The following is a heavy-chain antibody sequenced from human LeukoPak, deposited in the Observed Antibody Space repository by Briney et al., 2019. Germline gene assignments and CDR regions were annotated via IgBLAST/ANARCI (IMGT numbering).Heavy chain of an antibody. D-gene: IGHD3-3*01. Sequence: GGSLRLSCAASGFTFSSYSMNWVRQAPGKGLEWVSSISSSSSYIYYADSAKGRFTISRDNAKNSLYLQMNSLRAEDTAVYYCAREDYDFWSGYYSKVNFDYWGQGTLVTVSS. J-gene: IGHJ4*02. CDR2: ISSSSSYI. CDR3: AREDYDFWSGYYSKVNFDY. CDR1: GFTFSSYS. V-gene: IGHV3-21*01.